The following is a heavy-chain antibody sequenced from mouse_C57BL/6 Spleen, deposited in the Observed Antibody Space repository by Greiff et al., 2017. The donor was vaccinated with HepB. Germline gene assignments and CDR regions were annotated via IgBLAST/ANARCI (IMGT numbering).Heavy chain of an antibody. V-gene: IGHV5-6*02. CDR1: GFTFSSYG. CDR3: ARPFYGNYDWFAY. D-gene: IGHD2-10*01. J-gene: IGHJ3*01. CDR2: ISSGGSYT. Sequence: DVKLVESGGDLVKPGGSLKLSCAASGFTFSSYGMSWVRQTPDKRLEWVATISSGGSYTYYPDSVKGRFTISRDNAKNTLYLQMSSLKSEDTAMYYCARPFYGNYDWFAYWGQGTLVTVSA.